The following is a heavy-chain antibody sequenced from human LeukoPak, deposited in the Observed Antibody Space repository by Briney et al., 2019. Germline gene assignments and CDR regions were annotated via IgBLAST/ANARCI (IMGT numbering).Heavy chain of an antibody. D-gene: IGHD1-26*01. CDR2: INTDGGRT. CDR3: ARVMSGSYDWFDP. J-gene: IGHJ5*02. CDR1: GFAFSSYW. Sequence: PGGSLRLSCAASGFAFSSYWVHWVRQAPGKGLVWVSRINTDGGRTNYADSVKGRFTISRDNAENTMYLQMNSLRAEDTAVYYCARVMSGSYDWFDPWGQGTLVTVSS. V-gene: IGHV3-74*01.